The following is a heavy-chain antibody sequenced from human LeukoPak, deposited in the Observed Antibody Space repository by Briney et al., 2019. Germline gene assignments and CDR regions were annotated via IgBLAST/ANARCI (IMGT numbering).Heavy chain of an antibody. CDR1: GFTFSSYA. V-gene: IGHV3-23*01. Sequence: PGGSLRLSCAASGFTFSSYAMSWVRQAPGKGLEWVSAISGSGGSTFYADSVKGRFTISRDNSKNTLYLRMNSLRAEDTAIYYCVATVTILDYWGQGTLVTVSS. CDR2: ISGSGGST. CDR3: VATVTILDY. D-gene: IGHD4-17*01. J-gene: IGHJ4*02.